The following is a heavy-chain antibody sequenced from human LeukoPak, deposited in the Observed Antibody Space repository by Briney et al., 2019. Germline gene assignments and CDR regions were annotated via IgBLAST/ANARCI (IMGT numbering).Heavy chain of an antibody. CDR2: ISGDGGST. D-gene: IGHD3-10*01. V-gene: IGHV3-43*02. CDR1: GITFTAYA. J-gene: IGHJ6*02. Sequence: GRSLRLSSATSGITFTAYAMHRIRKAPGPALEQLSLISGDGGSTYYADSVKGRFTISRDNSKNSLYLQMNSLRTEDTALYYCAAEVRGVINHYGMDVWGQGTTVTVSS. CDR3: AAEVRGVINHYGMDV.